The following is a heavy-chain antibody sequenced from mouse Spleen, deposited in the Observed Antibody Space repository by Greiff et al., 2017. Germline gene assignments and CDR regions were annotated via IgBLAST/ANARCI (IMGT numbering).Heavy chain of an antibody. CDR1: GFTFSSYA. D-gene: IGHD4-1*01. CDR3: ARQGTLGNFDV. J-gene: IGHJ1*01. V-gene: IGHV5-9-3*01. CDR2: ISSGGSYT. Sequence: EVQGVESGGGLVKPGGSLKLSCAASGFTFSSYAMSWVRQTPEKRLEWVATISSGGSYTYYPDSVKGRFTISRDNAKNTLYLQMSSLRSEDTAMYYCARQGTLGNFDVWGAGTTVTVSS.